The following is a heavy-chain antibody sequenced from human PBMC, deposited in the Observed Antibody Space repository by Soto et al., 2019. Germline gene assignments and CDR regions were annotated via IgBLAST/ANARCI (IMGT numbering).Heavy chain of an antibody. CDR1: GGTFSSYA. CDR2: IIPIFGTA. D-gene: IGHD5-18*01. J-gene: IGHJ6*02. V-gene: IGHV1-69*06. CDR3: ASPPPVDTAMVTPFHYYGMDV. Sequence: GASVKVSCKASGGTFSSYAISWVRQAPGQGLEWMGGIIPIFGTANYAQKFQGRVTITADKSTSTAYMELSSLRSEDTAVYYCASPPPVDTAMVTPFHYYGMDVWGQGTTVTVSS.